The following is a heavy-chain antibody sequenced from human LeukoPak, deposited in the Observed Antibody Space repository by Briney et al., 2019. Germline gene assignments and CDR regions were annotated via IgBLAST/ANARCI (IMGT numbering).Heavy chain of an antibody. J-gene: IGHJ4*02. D-gene: IGHD2-15*01. Sequence: GGSLRLSCAASGFTFSIYAMSWVRQAPGKGLEWVSYISSSGSTIYYADSVKGRFTISRDNAKNSLYLQMNSLRVEDTAVYYCARDVRYCSGGSCYSGDYWGQGTLVTVSS. CDR3: ARDVRYCSGGSCYSGDY. CDR2: ISSSGSTI. V-gene: IGHV3-48*03. CDR1: GFTFSIYA.